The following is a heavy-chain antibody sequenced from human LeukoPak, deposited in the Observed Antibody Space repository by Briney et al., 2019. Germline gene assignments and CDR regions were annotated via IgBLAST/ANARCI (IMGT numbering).Heavy chain of an antibody. CDR1: GGSFSGYY. J-gene: IGHJ6*02. CDR3: ARLSGYTLSYGMDV. D-gene: IGHD5-24*01. Sequence: PSETLSLTCAVYGGSFSGYYWSWFRQPPGKGLEWIGEINHSGSTNYNPSLKSQVTISVDTSKNQFSLKLSSVTAADTAVYYCARLSGYTLSYGMDVWGQGTTVTVSS. V-gene: IGHV4-34*01. CDR2: INHSGST.